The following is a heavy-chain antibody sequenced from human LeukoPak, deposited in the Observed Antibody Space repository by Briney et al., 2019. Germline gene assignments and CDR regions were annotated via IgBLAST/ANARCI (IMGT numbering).Heavy chain of an antibody. J-gene: IGHJ3*02. D-gene: IGHD3-10*01. CDR1: GSTFSSYW. CDR2: INSDGSST. Sequence: GGSLRLSCTASGSTFSSYWMHWVRQAPGKGLVWVSRINSDGSSTNYADSVKGRFTISRDNAKYTLYLQMNSLRAEDTAVYYCAREDYYGSGSYAFDIWGQETMVTVSS. V-gene: IGHV3-74*01. CDR3: AREDYYGSGSYAFDI.